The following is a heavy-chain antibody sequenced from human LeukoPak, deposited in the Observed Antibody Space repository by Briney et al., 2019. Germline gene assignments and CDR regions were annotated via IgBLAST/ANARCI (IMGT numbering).Heavy chain of an antibody. CDR3: ARARYYGSGSSPDYGMDV. D-gene: IGHD3-10*01. V-gene: IGHV3-30-3*01. CDR1: GFTFSSYA. J-gene: IGHJ6*02. Sequence: PGGSLRLSCAASGFTFSSYAMHWVRQAPGQGLEWVAVISYDGSNKYYADSVKGRFTISRDNSKNTLYLQMNSLRAEDTAVYYCARARYYGSGSSPDYGMDVWGQGTTVTVSS. CDR2: ISYDGSNK.